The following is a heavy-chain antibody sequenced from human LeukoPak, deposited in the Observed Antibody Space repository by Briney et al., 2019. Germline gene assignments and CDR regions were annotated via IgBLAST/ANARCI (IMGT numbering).Heavy chain of an antibody. J-gene: IGHJ4*02. V-gene: IGHV4-61*02. CDR1: GGSISSGSYY. Sequence: PSETLSLTCTVSGGSISSGSYYWSWIRQPAGKGLEWIGRIYTSGSTNYNPSLESRVTISVDTSKNQFSLKLSSVTAADTAVYYCARDSGWLLNYFDYWGQGTLVTVSS. CDR2: IYTSGST. CDR3: ARDSGWLLNYFDY. D-gene: IGHD3-22*01.